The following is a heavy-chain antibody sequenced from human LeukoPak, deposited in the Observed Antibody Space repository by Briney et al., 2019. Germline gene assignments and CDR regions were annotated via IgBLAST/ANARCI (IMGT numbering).Heavy chain of an antibody. D-gene: IGHD4-23*01. CDR2: VYYSGST. CDR1: GGSISYYY. J-gene: IGHJ3*02. CDR3: ATLTGGDDAFDI. Sequence: SETLSLTCTVSGGSISYYYWSWIRQPPGKGLQWIGYVYYSGSTNYNPSLKSRVTISVDTSKNQFPLKLNSVTPADTAVYYCATLTGGDDAFDIWGQGTMVTVSS. V-gene: IGHV4-59*01.